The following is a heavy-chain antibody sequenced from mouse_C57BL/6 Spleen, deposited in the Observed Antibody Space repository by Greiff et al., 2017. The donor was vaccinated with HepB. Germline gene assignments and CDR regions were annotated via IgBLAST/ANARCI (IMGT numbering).Heavy chain of an antibody. Sequence: QVQLQQSGPELVKPGASVKISCKASGYAFSSSWMNWVKQRPGKGLEWIGRIYPGDGDTNYNGKFKGKATLTADKSSSTAYMQLSSLTSEDSAVYFCAGYSTYFDYWGQGTTLTVSS. D-gene: IGHD2-5*01. CDR2: IYPGDGDT. V-gene: IGHV1-82*01. CDR1: GYAFSSSW. CDR3: AGYSTYFDY. J-gene: IGHJ2*01.